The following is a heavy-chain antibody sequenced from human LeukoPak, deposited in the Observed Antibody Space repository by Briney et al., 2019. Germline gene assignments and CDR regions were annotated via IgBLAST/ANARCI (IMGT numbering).Heavy chain of an antibody. CDR2: ISGSGGST. Sequence: GGSLRLSCAASGFTFSGYAMSWVRQAPGKGLEWVSAISGSGGSTYYADSVKGRFTISRDNSKNTLYLQMNSLRAEDTAVYYCARDLDVDTAMVNVDYWGQGTLVTVSS. CDR1: GFTFSGYA. V-gene: IGHV3-23*01. J-gene: IGHJ4*02. D-gene: IGHD5-18*01. CDR3: ARDLDVDTAMVNVDY.